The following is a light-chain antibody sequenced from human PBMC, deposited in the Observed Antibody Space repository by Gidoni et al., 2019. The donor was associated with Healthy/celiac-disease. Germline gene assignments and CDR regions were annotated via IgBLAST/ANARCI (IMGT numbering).Light chain of an antibody. V-gene: IGKV3-20*01. Sequence: DIVLTQSPGTLSLSPGGSATLSCRASQSVSSSSLAWSQQIRGQAPRLLIYSASTRATGIPDRFSGSGTGTDFTLTISRLEPEDFAVYYCQQYDSSPMYTFGQGTKLEIK. CDR3: QQYDSSPMYT. J-gene: IGKJ2*01. CDR1: QSVSSSS. CDR2: SAS.